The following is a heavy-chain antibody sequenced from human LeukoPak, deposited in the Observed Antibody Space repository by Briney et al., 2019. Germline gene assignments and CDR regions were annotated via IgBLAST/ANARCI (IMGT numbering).Heavy chain of an antibody. Sequence: GGSLRLSCAASGFTFDDFDMSWVRQVPGKGLEFVSGVSRNGRNTGYADSVKGRFTISRDNPKNSLYLQMDGLRAEDTALYYCARPATGHYYYYMDVWGRGTTVTVSS. CDR3: ARPATGHYYYYMDV. J-gene: IGHJ6*03. D-gene: IGHD6-13*01. CDR2: VSRNGRNT. V-gene: IGHV3-20*04. CDR1: GFTFDDFD.